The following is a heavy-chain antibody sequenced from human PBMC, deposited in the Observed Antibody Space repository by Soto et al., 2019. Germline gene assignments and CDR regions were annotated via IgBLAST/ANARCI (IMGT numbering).Heavy chain of an antibody. CDR3: ASTLSLGPGYCSTGSCYSFDY. V-gene: IGHV3-66*01. CDR1: GFTVSGNY. Sequence: GGSLRLSCAASGFTVSGNYMGWVRQAPGKGLEWVSFIYSGGTTYYADSVRGRFTVSRDNSKNTLYLQMNSLRAEDMAFYYCASTLSLGPGYCSTGSCYSFDYWGQGTLVTVSS. D-gene: IGHD2-15*01. J-gene: IGHJ4*02. CDR2: IYSGGTT.